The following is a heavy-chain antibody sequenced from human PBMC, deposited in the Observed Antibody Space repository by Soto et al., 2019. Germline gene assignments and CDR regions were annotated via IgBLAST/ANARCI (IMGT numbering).Heavy chain of an antibody. CDR3: ARGISLVGGSSYFDY. CDR1: GGSFSGYY. CDR2: INHSGST. V-gene: IGHV4-34*01. J-gene: IGHJ4*02. D-gene: IGHD6-19*01. Sequence: QVQLQQWGAGLLKPSETLSLTCAVYGGSFSGYYWSWIRQPPGKGLEWIGEINHSGSTNYNPSLKGRVTITVDTSKNQFSLKLSSVAAADTAVYYCARGISLVGGSSYFDYWGQGTLVTVSS.